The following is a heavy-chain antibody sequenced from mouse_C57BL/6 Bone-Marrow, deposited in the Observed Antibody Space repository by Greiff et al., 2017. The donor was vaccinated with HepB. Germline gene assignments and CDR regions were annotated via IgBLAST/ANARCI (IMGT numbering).Heavy chain of an antibody. D-gene: IGHD2-5*01. CDR3: TRRGPYYSNYYAMDY. CDR1: GFTFSSYA. Sequence: EVMLVESGEGLVKPGGSLKLSCAASGFTFSSYAMSWVRQTPEKRLEWVAYISSGGDYIYYADTVKGRFTISRDNARNTLYLQMSSLKSEDTAMYYCTRRGPYYSNYYAMDYWGQGTSVTVSS. CDR2: ISSGGDYI. J-gene: IGHJ4*01. V-gene: IGHV5-9-1*02.